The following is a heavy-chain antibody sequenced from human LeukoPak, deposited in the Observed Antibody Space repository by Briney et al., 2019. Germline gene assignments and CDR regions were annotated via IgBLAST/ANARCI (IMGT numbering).Heavy chain of an antibody. CDR3: ARDPVLRFLERLPGNHDAFDI. CDR1: GGSISSYY. Sequence: SETLSLTCTVSGGSISSYYWSWIRQPAGKGLEWIGRIYTSGSTNYNPSLKSRVTMSVDTSKNQFSLKLSSVTAADTAVYYCARDPVLRFLERLPGNHDAFDIWGQGTMVTVSS. CDR2: IYTSGST. D-gene: IGHD3-3*01. J-gene: IGHJ3*02. V-gene: IGHV4-4*07.